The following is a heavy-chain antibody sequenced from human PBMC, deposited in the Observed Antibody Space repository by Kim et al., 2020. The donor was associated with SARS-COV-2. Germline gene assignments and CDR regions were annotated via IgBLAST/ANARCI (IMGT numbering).Heavy chain of an antibody. CDR1: GGTFSSYA. D-gene: IGHD2-2*01. CDR3: ARDSSPYCSSTSCYVPDYYYYAMDV. V-gene: IGHV1-69*13. CDR2: IIPIFGPA. Sequence: SVKVSCKASGGTFSSYAISWVRQAPGQGLEWMGGIIPIFGPANYAQKFQGRVTITADESTTTAYMELSSLRSEDTAVYYCARDSSPYCSSTSCYVPDYYYYAMDVWGQGTTVTVSS. J-gene: IGHJ6*02.